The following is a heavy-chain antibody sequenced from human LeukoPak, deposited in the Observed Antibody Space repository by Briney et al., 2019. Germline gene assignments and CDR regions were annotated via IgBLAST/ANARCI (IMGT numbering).Heavy chain of an antibody. CDR1: GYTFTGYY. CDR3: ARSSYYDSSGYNDY. D-gene: IGHD3-22*01. CDR2: INPNSGGT. J-gene: IGHJ4*02. Sequence: ASVKVSCKASGYTFTGYYMHLVRQAPGQGLEWMGRINPNSGGTNYAQKFQGRVTMTRDTSISAAYMELSRLRSDDTAVYYCARSSYYDSSGYNDYWGQGTLVTVSS. V-gene: IGHV1-2*06.